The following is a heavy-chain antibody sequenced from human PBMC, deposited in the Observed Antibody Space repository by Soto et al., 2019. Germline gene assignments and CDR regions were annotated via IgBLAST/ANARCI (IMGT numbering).Heavy chain of an antibody. CDR3: ARSYCGDNCALDY. CDR1: GFIFSSFP. V-gene: IGHV3-30-3*01. CDR2: VSKDGSDK. J-gene: IGHJ4*02. Sequence: GGSLRLSCAASGFIFSSFPMHWVRQAPGKGLEWVAVVSKDGSDKHYADSVKGRFTISRDNSENTLHLQMNSLRPEDTGVYYCARSYCGDNCALDYWGQGTPVTVSS. D-gene: IGHD2-21*02.